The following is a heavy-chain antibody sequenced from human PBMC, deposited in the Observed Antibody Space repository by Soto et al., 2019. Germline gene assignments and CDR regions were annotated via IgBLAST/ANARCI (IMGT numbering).Heavy chain of an antibody. CDR2: VRDDGSKT. CDR1: GFTFSDYG. V-gene: IGHV3-33*01. Sequence: QVQMVASGGGVVQPGKSLRLSCAASGFTFSDYGMHWVRQAPARGPEWVALVRDDGSKTYYADSVRGRFTISRDNSKNMFYLLVNSLRVEDTAIYYCATSTATDAFDIWGQGTMVTVSS. J-gene: IGHJ3*02. CDR3: ATSTATDAFDI.